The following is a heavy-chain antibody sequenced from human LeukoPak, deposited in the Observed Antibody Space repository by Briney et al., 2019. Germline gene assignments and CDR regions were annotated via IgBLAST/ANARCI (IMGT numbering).Heavy chain of an antibody. Sequence: GASVKVSCKASGYTFTGYYMHWVRQAPGQGLEWMGWINPNSGGTNYAQKFQGRVTMTRDTSISTAYMELSRLRSDDTAVYYCARVRVGGYEDYDAFDIWGQGTMVTVSS. CDR2: INPNSGGT. J-gene: IGHJ3*02. CDR1: GYTFTGYY. V-gene: IGHV1-2*02. D-gene: IGHD5-12*01. CDR3: ARVRVGGYEDYDAFDI.